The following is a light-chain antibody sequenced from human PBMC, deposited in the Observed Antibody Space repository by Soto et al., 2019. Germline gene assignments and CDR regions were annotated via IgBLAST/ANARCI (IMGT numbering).Light chain of an antibody. V-gene: IGLV2-8*01. CDR1: SSDVGXXXY. Sequence: QSVLTQPPSASGSPGQSVXIXCXGTSSDVGXXXYVSWYQQHPGKAPKLMIYEVSKRPSGVPDRFSGSKSGNTASLTVSGLQAEDEADYYCSSYAGSNNFVVFGGGTKLTVL. J-gene: IGLJ2*01. CDR3: SSYAGSNNFVV. CDR2: EVS.